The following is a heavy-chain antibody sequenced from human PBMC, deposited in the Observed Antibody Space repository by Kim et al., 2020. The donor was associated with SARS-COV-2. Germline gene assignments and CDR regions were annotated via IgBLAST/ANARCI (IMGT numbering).Heavy chain of an antibody. J-gene: IGHJ5*02. CDR2: IYYSGDT. D-gene: IGHD3-10*01. CDR3: ARDNSYGSGLNWFDP. Sequence: SETLSLTCTVSGGSITGYYWSWIRQPPKKVLEWIGSIYYSGDTKYNPSLKSRVTMSVDTSKNQFSLKLNSVTAADTAVYYCARDNSYGSGLNWFDPCGQG. CDR1: GGSITGYY. V-gene: IGHV4-59*13.